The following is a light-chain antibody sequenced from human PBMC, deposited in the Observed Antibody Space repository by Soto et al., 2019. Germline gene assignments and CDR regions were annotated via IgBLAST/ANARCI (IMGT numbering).Light chain of an antibody. Sequence: QSVLTQPLSVSGSPGQSVTTSCTGTSSDVGAYNYVSWYQQHPGKAPKLVISDVRKRPSGVPDRFSGSKSGNTASLTISGLQSEDEADYYCCSYAGSFLKVFGPGTKVTVL. CDR3: CSYAGSFLKV. CDR1: SSDVGAYNY. CDR2: DVR. J-gene: IGLJ1*01. V-gene: IGLV2-11*01.